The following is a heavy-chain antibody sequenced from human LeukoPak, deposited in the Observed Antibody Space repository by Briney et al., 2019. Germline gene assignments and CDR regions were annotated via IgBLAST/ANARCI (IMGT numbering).Heavy chain of an antibody. V-gene: IGHV3-21*01. CDR1: GFTFSSYA. D-gene: IGHD3-3*01. Sequence: GGSLRLSCAASGFTFSSYAMSWVRQAPVKGLEWVSSITSSGTYIYYVDSVKGRFTISRDNAKNSLYLHMNSLRAEDTAVYYCARDPAGGQYDFWSGFYRFDSWGQGTLVTVSS. J-gene: IGHJ4*02. CDR2: ITSSGTYI. CDR3: ARDPAGGQYDFWSGFYRFDS.